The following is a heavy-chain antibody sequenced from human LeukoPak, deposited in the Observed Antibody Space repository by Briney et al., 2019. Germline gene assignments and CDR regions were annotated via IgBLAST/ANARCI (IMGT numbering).Heavy chain of an antibody. CDR3: ARDLQGGDAFDI. CDR1: GGSISSSSYY. V-gene: IGHV4-39*07. CDR2: IYYSGST. J-gene: IGHJ3*02. Sequence: SETLSLTCTVSGGSISSSSYYWGWIRQPPGKGLEWIGSIYYSGSTYYNPSLKSRVTISVDTSKNQFSLKLSSVTAADTAVFYCARDLQGGDAFDIWGQGTMVTVSS. D-gene: IGHD3-16*01.